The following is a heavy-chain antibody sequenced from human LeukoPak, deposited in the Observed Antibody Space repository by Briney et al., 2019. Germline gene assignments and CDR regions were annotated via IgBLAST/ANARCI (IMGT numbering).Heavy chain of an antibody. V-gene: IGHV4-30-4*01. D-gene: IGHD3-22*01. CDR3: ARGRGVPYYYDSSGYYPADY. CDR1: GGSISSGDYY. J-gene: IGHJ4*02. Sequence: SETLSLTCTVSGGSISSGDYYWSWIRQPPGKGLEWIGYIYYSGSTYYNPSLKSRVTISVDTSKNQFSLKLSSVTAADTAVYYCARGRGVPYYYDSSGYYPADYWGQGTLVTVSS. CDR2: IYYSGST.